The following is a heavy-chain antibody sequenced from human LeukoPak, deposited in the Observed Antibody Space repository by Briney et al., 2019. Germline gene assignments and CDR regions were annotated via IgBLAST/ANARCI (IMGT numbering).Heavy chain of an antibody. CDR2: IYYSGST. V-gene: IGHV4-31*03. Sequence: SQTLSLTCTVSGGSISSGAYYWSWIRQHPGKGLEWIGYIYYSGSTYYNPSLKSRVTISVDTSKNQFSLKLSSVTAADTAVYYCARYGYGFQRFDPWGQGTLVTVSS. CDR1: GGSISSGAYY. D-gene: IGHD5-18*01. CDR3: ARYGYGFQRFDP. J-gene: IGHJ5*02.